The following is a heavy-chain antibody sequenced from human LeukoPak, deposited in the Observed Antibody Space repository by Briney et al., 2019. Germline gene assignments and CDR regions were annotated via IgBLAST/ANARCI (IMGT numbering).Heavy chain of an antibody. CDR1: GFTFSSYE. CDR2: IWYDGSNK. D-gene: IGHD3-22*01. J-gene: IGHJ4*02. CDR3: ARDLDIYDSSGYPNY. V-gene: IGHV3-33*08. Sequence: GGSLRLSCAASGFTFSSYEMNWVRQAPGKGLEWVAVIWYDGSNKYYADSVKGRFTISRDNSKNTLYLQMNSLRAEDTAAYYCARDLDIYDSSGYPNYWGQGTLVTVSS.